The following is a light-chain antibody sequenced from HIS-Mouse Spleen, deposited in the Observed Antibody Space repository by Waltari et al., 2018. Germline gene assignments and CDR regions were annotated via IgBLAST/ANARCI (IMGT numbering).Light chain of an antibody. CDR2: EDS. CDR1: AFPKKY. V-gene: IGLV3-10*01. CDR3: YSTDSSGNHRV. Sequence: SYELTQPPSVSVSPGQTARITCPGDAFPKKYSDWYQQKSGQGPVLVIYEDSKRPSGIPERFSGSSSGTMATLTISGAQVEDEADYYCYSTDSSGNHRVFGGGTKLTVL. J-gene: IGLJ2*01.